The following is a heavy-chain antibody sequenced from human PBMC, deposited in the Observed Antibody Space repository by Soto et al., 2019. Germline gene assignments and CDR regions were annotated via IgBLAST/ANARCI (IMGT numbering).Heavy chain of an antibody. J-gene: IGHJ4*02. Sequence: ASVKVSCKASGYTFPTYYMHWVRQGPGQGLEWMGIINPSGGSTSYAQKFQGRVTMTRDTSTSTVYMELSSLRSEDTAVYYCARVYCSGGSCYSIDYWGQGTLVTVSS. V-gene: IGHV1-46*03. CDR1: GYTFPTYY. CDR3: ARVYCSGGSCYSIDY. CDR2: INPSGGST. D-gene: IGHD2-15*01.